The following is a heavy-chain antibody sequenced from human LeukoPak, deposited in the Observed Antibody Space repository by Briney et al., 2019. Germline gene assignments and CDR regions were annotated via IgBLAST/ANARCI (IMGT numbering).Heavy chain of an antibody. V-gene: IGHV4-30-4*01. CDR1: GGSIPSGDYY. Sequence: SQTLSLTCTVSGGSIPSGDYYWSWIRQPPGKGLEWIGYIYYSGSTYYNPSLESRLTISVDTSKTHFSLRLSSVTAADTAVYYCARDRSGYNGMDVWGQGTTVTVSS. CDR3: ARDRSGYNGMDV. J-gene: IGHJ6*02. CDR2: IYYSGST. D-gene: IGHD3-3*01.